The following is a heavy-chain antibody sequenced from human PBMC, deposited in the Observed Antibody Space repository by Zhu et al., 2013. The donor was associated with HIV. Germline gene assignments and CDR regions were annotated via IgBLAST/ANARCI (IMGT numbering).Heavy chain of an antibody. V-gene: IGHV1-69*01. D-gene: IGHD2-15*01. CDR2: IMPTFGIA. CDR1: GGTFSSHG. CDR3: ATHSGGDWYFDL. Sequence: QVQLLQSGPQVTKPGSSVKVSCKPSGGTFSSHGISWVRQAPGQGLEWMGWIMPTFGIAHYAQKFHARVTISADESTSTAYMELSSLRSEDTAVYYCATHSGGDWYFDLWGRGTLVTVSS. J-gene: IGHJ2*01.